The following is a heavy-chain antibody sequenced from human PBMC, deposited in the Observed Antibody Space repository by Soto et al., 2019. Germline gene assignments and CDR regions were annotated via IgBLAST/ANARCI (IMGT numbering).Heavy chain of an antibody. CDR1: GGTFSSYA. V-gene: IGHV1-69*13. CDR2: IIPIFGTA. Sequence: ASVKVSCKASGGTFSSYAISWVRQAPGQGLEWMGGIIPIFGTANYAQKFQGRVTITADESTSTAYMELSSLRSEDTAVYYCARDKGRLGYCTNGVCYRKDYYYGMDVWGQGTTVTVSS. J-gene: IGHJ6*02. CDR3: ARDKGRLGYCTNGVCYRKDYYYGMDV. D-gene: IGHD2-8*01.